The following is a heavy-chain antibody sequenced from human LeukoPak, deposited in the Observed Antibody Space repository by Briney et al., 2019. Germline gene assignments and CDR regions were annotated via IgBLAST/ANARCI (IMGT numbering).Heavy chain of an antibody. Sequence: PSQTLSLTCTVSGGSISSGGHYWSWIRQHPGKGLEWIWYIYYSGSTYYNPSLKSRVTISVDTSKNQFSLKLSSVTAADTAVYYCARGGRIQLWQYYFDYWGQGTLVTVSS. CDR3: ARGGRIQLWQYYFDY. CDR1: GGSISSGGHY. CDR2: IYYSGST. V-gene: IGHV4-31*03. D-gene: IGHD5-18*01. J-gene: IGHJ4*02.